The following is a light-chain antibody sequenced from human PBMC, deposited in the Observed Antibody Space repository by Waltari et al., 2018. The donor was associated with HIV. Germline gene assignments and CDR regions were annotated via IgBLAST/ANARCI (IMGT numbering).Light chain of an antibody. Sequence: QTVVTQEPSFSVSPGGTVTLTCGLRSGSVSTTYYPSWYQQTPGQAPRTLIYNTRIRSSGVPDRFSGSIVANKAALTITGAQADDESDYYCGLYMGSGIWVFGGGTKLTVV. CDR2: NTR. J-gene: IGLJ3*02. CDR1: SGSVSTTYY. V-gene: IGLV8-61*01. CDR3: GLYMGSGIWV.